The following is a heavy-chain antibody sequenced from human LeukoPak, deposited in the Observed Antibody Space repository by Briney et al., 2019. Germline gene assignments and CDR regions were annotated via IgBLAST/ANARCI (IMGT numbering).Heavy chain of an antibody. CDR2: IRHSGGT. Sequence: ASVKVPCKASGYTFTNYYMHWVRQAPGQGLEWMGIIRHSGGTIYAQKFQGRVAMTGDTSTSTVYMELSSLRSEDTALYYCAREEEGGTFDYWGQGTLVTVSS. CDR3: AREEEGGTFDY. V-gene: IGHV1-46*01. CDR1: GYTFTNYY. J-gene: IGHJ4*01. D-gene: IGHD3-16*01.